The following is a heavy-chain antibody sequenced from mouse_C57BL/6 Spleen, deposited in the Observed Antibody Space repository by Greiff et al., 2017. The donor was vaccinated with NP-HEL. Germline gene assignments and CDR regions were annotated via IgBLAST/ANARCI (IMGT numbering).Heavy chain of an antibody. V-gene: IGHV5-17*01. CDR3: ARDNYYGSSSFAY. J-gene: IGHJ3*01. D-gene: IGHD1-1*01. CDR1: GFTFSDYG. Sequence: DVKLVESGGGLVKPGGSLKLSCAASGFTFSDYGMHWVRQAPEKGLEWVAYISSGSSTIYYADTVKGRFTISRDNAKNTLFLQMTSLRSEDTAMYYCARDNYYGSSSFAYWGQGTLVTVSA. CDR2: ISSGSSTI.